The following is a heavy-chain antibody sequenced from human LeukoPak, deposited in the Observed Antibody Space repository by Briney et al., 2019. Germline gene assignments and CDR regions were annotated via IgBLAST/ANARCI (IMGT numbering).Heavy chain of an antibody. Sequence: GGSLRLSCAASGFTFSSYAMSWVRQAPGKGLEWVSAISGSGGSTYYADSVKGRFTISRDNSKNTLYLQMNSLRAEDTAVYYCAKGFVVVVAATDAFDIWGQGTMVTVSS. J-gene: IGHJ3*02. CDR2: ISGSGGST. CDR3: AKGFVVVVAATDAFDI. V-gene: IGHV3-23*01. D-gene: IGHD2-15*01. CDR1: GFTFSSYA.